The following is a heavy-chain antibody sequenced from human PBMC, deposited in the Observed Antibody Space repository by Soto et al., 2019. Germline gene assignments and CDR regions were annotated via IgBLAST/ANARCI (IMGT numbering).Heavy chain of an antibody. CDR3: ARHRGYCANGTCLDWFDP. Sequence: QLQESGPGLVKPSETLSLTCTVSGDSISTYYWSWIRQPPGKGLEWIGFVQYTGSTNYNPSLKVRVTISVDTSKNQFSLRLSSVTAADTAVYFCARHRGYCANGTCLDWFDPWGQGTLGTVSP. J-gene: IGHJ5*02. V-gene: IGHV4-59*08. CDR1: GDSISTYY. D-gene: IGHD2-8*01. CDR2: VQYTGST.